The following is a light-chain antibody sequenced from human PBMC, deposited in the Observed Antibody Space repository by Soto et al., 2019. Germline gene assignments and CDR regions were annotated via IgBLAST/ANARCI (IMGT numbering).Light chain of an antibody. CDR1: QGISSW. V-gene: IGKV1-12*01. Sequence: DLQMTQSPSSVSASVGDRVTITCRASQGISSWLAWYQHKPGKAPKLLIYVPSSLQSGVPSRFSGSGSGTDFTLTISSLQPEDFATYYCQQANSFPWTFGQGTKVEIK. J-gene: IGKJ1*01. CDR3: QQANSFPWT. CDR2: VPS.